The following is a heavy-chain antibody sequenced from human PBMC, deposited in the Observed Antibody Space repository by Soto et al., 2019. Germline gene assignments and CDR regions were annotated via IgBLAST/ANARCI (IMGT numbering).Heavy chain of an antibody. CDR1: GFTFSSYS. J-gene: IGHJ5*02. Sequence: GGSLRLSCAASGFTFSSYSMNWVRQAPGKGLEWVSSISSSSSYIYYADSVKGRFTISRDNAKNSLYLQMNSLRAEDTAVYYCARSIAARRENWFDPWGQGTLVTV. CDR3: ARSIAARRENWFDP. CDR2: ISSSSSYI. D-gene: IGHD6-6*01. V-gene: IGHV3-21*01.